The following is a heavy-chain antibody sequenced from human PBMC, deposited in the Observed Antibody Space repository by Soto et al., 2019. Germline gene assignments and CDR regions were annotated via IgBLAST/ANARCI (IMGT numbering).Heavy chain of an antibody. CDR2: IIPIFGTA. D-gene: IGHD2-2*01. CDR3: ARGVVVVPAAHRPNWFGP. V-gene: IGHV1-69*13. Sequence: ASVKVSCKASGGTFSSYAISWVRQAPGQGLEWMGGIIPIFGTANYAQKFQGRVTITADESTSTAYMELSSLRSEDTAVYYCARGVVVVPAAHRPNWFGPWGQGTLVTVSS. J-gene: IGHJ5*02. CDR1: GGTFSSYA.